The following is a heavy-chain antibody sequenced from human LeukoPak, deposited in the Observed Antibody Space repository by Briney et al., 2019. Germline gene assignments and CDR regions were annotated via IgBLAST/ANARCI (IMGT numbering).Heavy chain of an antibody. V-gene: IGHV4-59*01. Sequence: PSETLSLTCTVSGGSISSYYWSWIRQPPGKGLEWIGYIYYSGNTIYNPSLKSRVTISVDTSKNQFSLKLNSVTAADTAVYYCARTLSVCSGGSCSVWFDPWGQGTLVTASS. J-gene: IGHJ5*02. CDR3: ARTLSVCSGGSCSVWFDP. CDR2: IYYSGNT. D-gene: IGHD2-15*01. CDR1: GGSISSYY.